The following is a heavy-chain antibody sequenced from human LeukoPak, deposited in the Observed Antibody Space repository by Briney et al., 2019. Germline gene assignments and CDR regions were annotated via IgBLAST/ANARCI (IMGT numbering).Heavy chain of an antibody. CDR2: ISWDGGTT. V-gene: IGHV3-43D*04. Sequence: PPGGSLRLSCAASGFDFDDYKMHWVRQVPGKGLEWVSLISWDGGTTNYADSVKGRFTISRDNSKNSLYFLMNDLTAEDTAFYYCARGGYGGVFDYWGQGTLVTVSS. CDR1: GFDFDDYK. J-gene: IGHJ4*02. D-gene: IGHD4-23*01. CDR3: ARGGYGGVFDY.